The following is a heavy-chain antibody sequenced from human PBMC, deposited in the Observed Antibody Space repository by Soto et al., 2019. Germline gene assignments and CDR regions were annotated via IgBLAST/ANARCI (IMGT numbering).Heavy chain of an antibody. V-gene: IGHV1-18*01. D-gene: IGHD2-2*01. CDR2: ISAYNGNT. CDR1: GYTFTSYG. CDR3: ARRGVAGYRSSYSCYGSSEY. Sequence: ASVKVSCKASGYTFTSYGISWVRQAPGQGLEWMGWISAYNGNTNYAQKLQGRVTMTTDTSTSTAYMELRSLRSDDTAVYYCARRGVAGYRSSYSCYGSSEYWGQGTLVTVSS. J-gene: IGHJ4*01.